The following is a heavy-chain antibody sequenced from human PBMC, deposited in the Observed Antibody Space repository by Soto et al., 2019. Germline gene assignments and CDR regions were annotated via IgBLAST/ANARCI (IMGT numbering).Heavy chain of an antibody. V-gene: IGHV4-30-4*01. CDR3: AREVVPAADHYFDY. CDR1: GGSISSGDYY. Sequence: SETLSLTCTVSGGSISSGDYYWSWIRQPPGKGLEWIGYIYYSGSTYYNPSLRSRVTISVDTSKNQFSLKLSSVTAADTAVYYCAREVVPAADHYFDYWGQGTLVTVSS. J-gene: IGHJ4*02. D-gene: IGHD2-2*01. CDR2: IYYSGST.